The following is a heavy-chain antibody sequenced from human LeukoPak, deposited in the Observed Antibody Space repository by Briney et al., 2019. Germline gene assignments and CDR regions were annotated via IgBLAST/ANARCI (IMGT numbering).Heavy chain of an antibody. CDR3: ARPSIIAARPPDY. CDR2: ISTSGSTT. Sequence: GGSLRLSCAASGFTFSDHYMSWIRQAPGKGLEWVSYISTSGSTTSYADSVKGRFTISRDNAKNSLYLQMNSLRAEDTAVYYCARPSIIAARPPDYWGQGTLVTVSS. CDR1: GFTFSDHY. J-gene: IGHJ4*02. V-gene: IGHV3-11*04. D-gene: IGHD6-6*01.